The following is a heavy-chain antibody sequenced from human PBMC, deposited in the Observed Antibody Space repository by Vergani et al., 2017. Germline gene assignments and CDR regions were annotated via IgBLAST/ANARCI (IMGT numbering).Heavy chain of an antibody. Sequence: QVQLQESGPGLVKPSETLSLTCAVSGYSISSGYYWGWIRPPPGKGLEWIGSIYHSGSTYYNPSLKSRVTISVDTSKNQFSLKLSSVTAADTAVYYCAREGGYCSSTSCHRDDYWGQGTLVTVSS. CDR1: GYSISSGYY. CDR2: IYHSGST. D-gene: IGHD2-2*02. V-gene: IGHV4-38-2*02. CDR3: AREGGYCSSTSCHRDDY. J-gene: IGHJ4*02.